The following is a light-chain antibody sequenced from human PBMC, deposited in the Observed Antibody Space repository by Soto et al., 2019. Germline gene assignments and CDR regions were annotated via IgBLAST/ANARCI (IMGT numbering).Light chain of an antibody. Sequence: AIRMTQSPSSLSASTGDRVTITCRASQGISSYLALYEQKPGKAPKLLIYAEYILQSGVPSRFSGSGSGTDFTLTISCLQSEDFATYYCQQYYSYPLTFGGGTKVEIK. CDR1: QGISSY. CDR3: QQYYSYPLT. CDR2: AEY. J-gene: IGKJ4*01. V-gene: IGKV1-8*01.